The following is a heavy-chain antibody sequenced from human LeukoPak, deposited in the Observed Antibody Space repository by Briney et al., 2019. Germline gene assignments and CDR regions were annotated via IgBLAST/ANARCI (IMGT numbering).Heavy chain of an antibody. J-gene: IGHJ6*03. D-gene: IGHD6-19*01. V-gene: IGHV1-69*06. CDR2: IIPIFGTA. CDR3: ARWYSSGWYNQYYYYYYMDV. CDR1: GYTFSGDY. Sequence: GASVNVSCTASGYTFSGDYMHWVRQAPGQGLEWRGGIIPIFGTANYAKKFQGRVTITADKSTSTAYMELSSLRSEDTAVYYCARWYSSGWYNQYYYYYYMDVWGEGPTVTVSS.